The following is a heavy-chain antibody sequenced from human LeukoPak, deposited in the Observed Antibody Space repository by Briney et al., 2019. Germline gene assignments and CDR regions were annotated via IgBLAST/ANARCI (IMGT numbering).Heavy chain of an antibody. D-gene: IGHD5-12*01. CDR2: INHSGST. CDR1: GGSFSGYY. Sequence: SETLSLTCAVYGGSFSGYYWSWIRQPPGKGLEWIGEINHSGSTNYNPSLKSRVTISVDTSKNQFSLKLSSVTAADTAVYDCARGGVESGYSCDYWGQGTLVTVSS. J-gene: IGHJ4*02. CDR3: ARGGVESGYSCDY. V-gene: IGHV4-34*01.